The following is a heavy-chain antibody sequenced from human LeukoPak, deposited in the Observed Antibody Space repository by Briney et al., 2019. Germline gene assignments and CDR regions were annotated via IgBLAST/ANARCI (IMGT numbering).Heavy chain of an antibody. CDR1: GFTFDDYA. CDR3: TKDRYSSTWYGYFQH. J-gene: IGHJ1*01. CDR2: ISWDGGST. Sequence: GGSLRLSCAASGFTFDDYAMHWVRQAPGKGLEWVSLISWDGGSTYYADSVKGRFTISRGNSKNSLYLQMNSLRAEDTALYYCTKDRYSSTWYGYFQHWGQGTLVTVSS. V-gene: IGHV3-43D*03. D-gene: IGHD6-13*01.